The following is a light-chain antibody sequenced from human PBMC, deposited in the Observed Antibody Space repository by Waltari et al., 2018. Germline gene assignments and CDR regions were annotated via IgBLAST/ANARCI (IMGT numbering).Light chain of an antibody. V-gene: IGKV1-9*01. CDR1: QGISTH. CDR2: AAS. CDR3: LHLNNFPLS. J-gene: IGKJ4*01. Sequence: DIQLTQSPSFLSASVRDRVTITCRASQGISTHLAWYQPKPGKGPKLLIYAASTLQSDIPSRFSGSGSGTEFTLTISSLQSEDFATYYCLHLNNFPLSFGGGTKVELK.